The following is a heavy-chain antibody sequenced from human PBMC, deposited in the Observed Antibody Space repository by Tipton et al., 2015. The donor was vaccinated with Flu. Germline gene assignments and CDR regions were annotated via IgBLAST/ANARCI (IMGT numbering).Heavy chain of an antibody. CDR1: GDSVGSVYF. CDR2: IHRSGNG. CDR3: VRRDFSNYVSEPKNWFHP. V-gene: IGHV4-38-2*01. J-gene: IGHJ5*02. Sequence: TLSLTCSVSGDSVGSVYFWGWIRQPPGQGLEWIGNIHRSGNGYYNPSFQSRVTMSVDLSKNQFSLKLRSVTATDTAVYYCVRRDFSNYVSEPKNWFHPWGQGTLVTVSS. D-gene: IGHD4-11*01.